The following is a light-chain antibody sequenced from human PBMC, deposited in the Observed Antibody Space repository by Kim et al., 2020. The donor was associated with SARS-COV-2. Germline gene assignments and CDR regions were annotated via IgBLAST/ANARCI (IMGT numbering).Light chain of an antibody. Sequence: CVSPGGRATHSCRASQSVSSNLAWYQHKPGQAPSLLIYGASTRAAGIPARFGGSGSGTEFTLTISSLQSEDFVLYFCQQYNNWPYTFGQGTKLEI. V-gene: IGKV3-15*01. J-gene: IGKJ2*01. CDR1: QSVSSN. CDR2: GAS. CDR3: QQYNNWPYT.